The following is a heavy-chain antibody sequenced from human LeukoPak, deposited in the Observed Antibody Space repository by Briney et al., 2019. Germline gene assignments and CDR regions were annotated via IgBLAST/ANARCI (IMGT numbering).Heavy chain of an antibody. CDR3: ARGRIGWFDP. J-gene: IGHJ5*02. V-gene: IGHV4-59*01. CDR2: IYYSGST. D-gene: IGHD3-10*01. Sequence: PSETLSLTCTVSGVSISSYYWSWIRQPPGKGLEWIGYIYYSGSTNYNPSLKSRVTISVDTSKNQFSLKLSSVTAADTAVYYCARGRIGWFDPWGQGTLVTVSS. CDR1: GVSISSYY.